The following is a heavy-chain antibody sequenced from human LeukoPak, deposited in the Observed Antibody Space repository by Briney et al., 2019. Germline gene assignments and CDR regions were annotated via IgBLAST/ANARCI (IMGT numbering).Heavy chain of an antibody. CDR1: GLTFSTYA. CDR2: ISGNGGTT. V-gene: IGHV3-23*01. CDR3: AKLPRIAAAALVVDY. D-gene: IGHD6-13*01. J-gene: IGHJ4*02. Sequence: GGSLRLSCAASGLTFSTYAMSWVRQAPGKGLEWVSAISGNGGTTYYADSVKGRFTISRDNSKNTLYLQMNSLRAEDTAVYYCAKLPRIAAAALVVDYWGQGTLVTVSS.